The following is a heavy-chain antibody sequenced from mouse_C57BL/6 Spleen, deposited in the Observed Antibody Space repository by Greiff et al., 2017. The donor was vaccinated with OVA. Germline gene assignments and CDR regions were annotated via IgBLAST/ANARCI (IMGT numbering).Heavy chain of an antibody. CDR3: TYSNYAYPFDY. Sequence: QVHVKQSGAELVRPGTSVKVSCKASGYAFTNYLIEWVKQRPGQGLEWIGVINPGSGGTNYNEKFKGKATLTADKSSSTAYMQLSSLTSEDSAVYFCTYSNYAYPFDYWGQGTTLTVSS. CDR1: GYAFTNYL. J-gene: IGHJ2*01. V-gene: IGHV1-54*01. CDR2: INPGSGGT. D-gene: IGHD2-5*01.